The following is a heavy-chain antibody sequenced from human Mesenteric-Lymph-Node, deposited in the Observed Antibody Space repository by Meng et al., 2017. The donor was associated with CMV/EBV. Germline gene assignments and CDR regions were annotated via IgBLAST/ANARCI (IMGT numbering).Heavy chain of an antibody. CDR1: GGSISSHY. J-gene: IGHJ6*02. CDR2: IYYSGST. V-gene: IGHV4-59*11. Sequence: SETLSLTCTVSGGSISSHYWSWIRQPPGKGLEWIGYIYYSGSTNYNPSLRSRVTISVDTSKNQFSLKLSSVTAADTAVYYCVWSSSPHYYGMDVWGQGTTVTVSS. D-gene: IGHD6-6*01. CDR3: VWSSSPHYYGMDV.